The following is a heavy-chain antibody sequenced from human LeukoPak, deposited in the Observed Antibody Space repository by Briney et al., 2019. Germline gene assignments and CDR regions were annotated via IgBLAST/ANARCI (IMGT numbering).Heavy chain of an antibody. CDR1: GASITDYY. Sequence: SPSETLSLTCTVSGASITDYYWSSIRQPPGKGLEFIGYIYNSEITNYNPSLTSRVTMSVNTSKNHFSLKLKSMTAADTAVYYCTKGGGSSFRGDYSYYYMDVWGKGTTVTVSS. CDR2: IYNSEIT. CDR3: TKGGGSSFRGDYSYYYMDV. J-gene: IGHJ6*03. V-gene: IGHV4-59*01. D-gene: IGHD2-15*01.